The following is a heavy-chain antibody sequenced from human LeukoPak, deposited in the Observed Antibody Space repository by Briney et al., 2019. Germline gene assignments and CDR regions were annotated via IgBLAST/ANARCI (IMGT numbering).Heavy chain of an antibody. J-gene: IGHJ3*02. Sequence: PSGTLSLTCAVSGGSISSSNWWSWVRPPPGKGLEWIGEIYHSGSTNYNPSLKSRVTISVDKSKNQFSLKLSSVTAADTAVYYCARNGSRRTGSGAFDIWGQGTMVTVSS. CDR2: IYHSGST. V-gene: IGHV4-4*02. CDR3: ARNGSRRTGSGAFDI. CDR1: GGSISSSNW.